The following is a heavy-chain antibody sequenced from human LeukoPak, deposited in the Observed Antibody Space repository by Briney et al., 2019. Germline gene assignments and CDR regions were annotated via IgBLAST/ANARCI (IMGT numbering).Heavy chain of an antibody. CDR2: ISSNGGST. D-gene: IGHD2-15*01. CDR3: VKGHSFDVVVVAATGY. CDR1: GFTFSSYA. J-gene: IGHJ4*02. V-gene: IGHV3-64D*09. Sequence: GGSLRLSCSASGFTFSSYAMHWFRQAPGKGLKYVSAISSNGGSTYYADSVKGRFTISRDNSKNTLYLQMSSLRAEGTAVYYWVKGHSFDVVVVAATGYWGQGTLVTVSS.